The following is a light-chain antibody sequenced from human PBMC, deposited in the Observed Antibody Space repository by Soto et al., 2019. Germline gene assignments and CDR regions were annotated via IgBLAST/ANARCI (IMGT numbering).Light chain of an antibody. CDR3: QQSYSTPYT. V-gene: IGKV1-39*01. J-gene: IGKJ2*01. CDR2: AAS. Sequence: DLPMTQSPSSLSASVGDRVTITCRASQSISSYLNWYQQKPGKAPKLLIYAASSLQSGVPSRFSGSRSGTDFTLTISSLQPEDFATYYCQQSYSTPYTFGQGTKLEIK. CDR1: QSISSY.